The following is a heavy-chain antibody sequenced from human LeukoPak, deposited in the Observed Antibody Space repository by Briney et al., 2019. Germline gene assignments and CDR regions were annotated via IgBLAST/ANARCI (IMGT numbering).Heavy chain of an antibody. D-gene: IGHD3-3*01. J-gene: IGHJ4*02. CDR1: GFTVSSNY. CDR3: TTDFDFWSGYPIDY. CDR2: IKSKTDGGTT. Sequence: GSLRLSCAASGFTVSSNYMSWVRQAPGKGLEWVGRIKSKTDGGTTDYAAPVKDRFTISRDDSKNTLYLQMNSLKTEDTAVYYCTTDFDFWSGYPIDYWGQGTLVTVSS. V-gene: IGHV3-15*01.